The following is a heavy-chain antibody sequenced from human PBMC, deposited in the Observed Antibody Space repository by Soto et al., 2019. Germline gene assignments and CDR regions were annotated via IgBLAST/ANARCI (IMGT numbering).Heavy chain of an antibody. CDR2: INHSGST. V-gene: IGHV4-34*01. J-gene: IGHJ4*02. CDR3: ARDKITGLFDY. D-gene: IGHD2-8*02. Sequence: QVQLQQWGAGLLKPSETLSLTCAVYGGSFSGHYWTWIRQPPGTGMEWIGEINHSGSTNYNPSLKIRVTISVDTSKNHFSLKLTSVTDADTAVYYCARDKITGLFDYWGQGTLFTVSS. CDR1: GGSFSGHY.